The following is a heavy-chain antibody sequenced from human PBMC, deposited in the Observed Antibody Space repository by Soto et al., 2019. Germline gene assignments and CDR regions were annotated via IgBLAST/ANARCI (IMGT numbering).Heavy chain of an antibody. CDR3: ARDYYGSGSPTWSFGP. V-gene: IGHV3-7*01. CDR1: GFTFSSYW. J-gene: IGHJ5*02. Sequence: LRLSCAASGFTFSSYWMSWVHQAPGKGLEWVANIKQDGSEKYYVDSVKGRFTISRDNAKNSLYLQMNSLRAEDTAVYYCARDYYGSGSPTWSFGPWGQGTLVTVSS. D-gene: IGHD3-10*01. CDR2: IKQDGSEK.